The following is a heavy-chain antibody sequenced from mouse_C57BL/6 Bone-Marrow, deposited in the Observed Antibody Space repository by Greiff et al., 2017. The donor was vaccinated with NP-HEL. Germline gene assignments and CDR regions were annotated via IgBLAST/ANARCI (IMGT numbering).Heavy chain of an antibody. D-gene: IGHD3-3*01. CDR1: GFTFSDYY. Sequence: EVKLMESEGGLVQPGSSMKLSCTASGFTFSDYYMAWVRQVPEKGLEWVANINYDGSSTYYLDSLKSRFIISRDNVKNILYLQMSRVKSEDTDAYFCARDRGRYQTAMDYWGQGTSVTVSS. V-gene: IGHV5-16*01. J-gene: IGHJ4*01. CDR3: ARDRGRYQTAMDY. CDR2: INYDGSST.